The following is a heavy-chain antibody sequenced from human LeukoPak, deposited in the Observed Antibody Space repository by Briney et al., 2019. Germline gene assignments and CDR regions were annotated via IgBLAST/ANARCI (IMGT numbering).Heavy chain of an antibody. CDR3: AKDLRWELRLPDAFDI. CDR1: GFTFSSYG. Sequence: GGTLRLSCAASGFTFSSYGMSWVRQAPGKGLEWVSAISGSGGSTYYADSVKGRFTISRDNSKNTLYLQMNSLRAEDTAVYYCAKDLRWELRLPDAFDIWGQGTMVTVSS. J-gene: IGHJ3*02. V-gene: IGHV3-23*01. CDR2: ISGSGGST. D-gene: IGHD1-26*01.